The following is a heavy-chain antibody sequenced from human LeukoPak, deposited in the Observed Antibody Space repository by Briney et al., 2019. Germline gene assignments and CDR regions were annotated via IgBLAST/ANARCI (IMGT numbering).Heavy chain of an antibody. D-gene: IGHD4-23*01. CDR2: FYTSGTT. V-gene: IGHV4-4*07. CDR1: GVSISSYS. Sequence: SETLSLTCSVSGVSISSYSWNWIRQPAGKGLEWIGRFYTSGTTNYNPSLKSRVTMSIDTSKNQVSLKMRSVTAADTVVCYCARTVVTLDWYFDLWGRGTLVSVSS. J-gene: IGHJ2*01. CDR3: ARTVVTLDWYFDL.